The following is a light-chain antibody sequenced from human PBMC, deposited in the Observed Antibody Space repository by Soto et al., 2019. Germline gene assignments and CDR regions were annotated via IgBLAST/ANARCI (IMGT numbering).Light chain of an antibody. CDR3: QQYNWTFT. J-gene: IGKJ4*01. V-gene: IGKV3-15*01. CDR2: GAS. CDR1: QSVGTD. Sequence: DILMTQSPATLSGSPGERATLSCRASQSVGTDLAWYQQKPGQAPRLLIFGASTKATGVPASFSGSASGTEFTLTISSLQSEDFAVYYCQQYNWTFTFGGGTKVDIK.